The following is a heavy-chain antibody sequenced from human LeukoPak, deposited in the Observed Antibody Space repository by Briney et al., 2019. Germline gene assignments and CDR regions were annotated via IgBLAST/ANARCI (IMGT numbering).Heavy chain of an antibody. CDR1: GFTFSSYA. V-gene: IGHV3-23*01. Sequence: PGGSLRLSCAASGFTFSSYAMNWVRQAPGKGLEWVSVISSSGGSTYYADSVKGRFIISRDNSKNTLYLQMNSLRAEATAVYYCTKAGIAVPATPDYWGQGTLVTVSS. CDR2: ISSSGGST. CDR3: TKAGIAVPATPDY. D-gene: IGHD6-19*01. J-gene: IGHJ4*02.